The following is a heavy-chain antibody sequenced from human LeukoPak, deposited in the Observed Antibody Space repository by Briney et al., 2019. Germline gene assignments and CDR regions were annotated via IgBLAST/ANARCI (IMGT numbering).Heavy chain of an antibody. CDR2: LSNSGNT. CDR1: GGSLSSRSHY. CDR3: VRWTAGTTEDS. V-gene: IGHV4-39*01. D-gene: IGHD1-1*01. Sequence: SETLSLTCTVSGGSLSSRSHYWGWIRQPPGQGLEWIGGLSNSGNTYYNPSLKSRVTISVDTSKNEFSLKLSSVTAADTAVYYCVRWTAGTTEDSWGQGTLVTVSS. J-gene: IGHJ4*02.